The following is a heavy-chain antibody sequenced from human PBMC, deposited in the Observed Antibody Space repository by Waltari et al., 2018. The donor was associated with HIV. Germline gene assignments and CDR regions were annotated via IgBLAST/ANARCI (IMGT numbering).Heavy chain of an antibody. CDR3: AVRLELRDDAFDI. V-gene: IGHV1-8*01. CDR2: MNPISGNT. D-gene: IGHD1-7*01. Sequence: QVQLVQSGAEVKKPGASVKVSCKASGYTFTSYDINWVRQATGQGLEWMGWMNPISGNTGYAQKCQGRVTMTRNTSISTAYMELSSLRSEDTAVYYCAVRLELRDDAFDIWGQGTMVTVSS. CDR1: GYTFTSYD. J-gene: IGHJ3*02.